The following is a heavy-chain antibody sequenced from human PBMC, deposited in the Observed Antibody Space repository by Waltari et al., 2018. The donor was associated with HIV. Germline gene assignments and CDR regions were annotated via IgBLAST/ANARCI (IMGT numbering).Heavy chain of an antibody. CDR1: GGSLSSGSYY. D-gene: IGHD3-3*01. J-gene: IGHJ2*01. CDR3: ARDSLAHDFWSGLGQNWYFDL. V-gene: IGHV4-61*02. CDR2: IYTSGST. Sequence: QVQLQESGPGLVKPSQTLSLTCTVSGGSLSSGSYYWCWIREHAGQGQEWIGRIYTSGSTNYNPSVQSRVTISVDRSKNQFSLRLSSVTAADTAVYYCARDSLAHDFWSGLGQNWYFDLWGRGTLLTVSS.